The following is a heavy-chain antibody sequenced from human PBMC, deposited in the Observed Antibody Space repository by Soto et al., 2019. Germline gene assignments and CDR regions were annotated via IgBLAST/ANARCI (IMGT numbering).Heavy chain of an antibody. Sequence: GSLRLSCAASGLTFSSYAMHWVRQAPGKGLEWVAVISYDGNNKFYADSVKGRFTISRDNSKNTLYLQMNSLRAEDTAVYYCAKKALVEQWPAGNYFDYWGQGTLVTVSS. J-gene: IGHJ4*02. CDR3: AKKALVEQWPAGNYFDY. CDR1: GLTFSSYA. CDR2: ISYDGNNK. D-gene: IGHD6-19*01. V-gene: IGHV3-30-3*02.